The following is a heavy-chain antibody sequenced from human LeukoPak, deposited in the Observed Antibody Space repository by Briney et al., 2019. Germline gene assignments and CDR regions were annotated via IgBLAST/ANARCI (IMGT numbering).Heavy chain of an antibody. CDR2: IHHSGNRFESGST. J-gene: IGHJ1*01. V-gene: IGHV4-38-2*02. CDR1: GFSIINTHY. D-gene: IGHD6-25*01. CDR3: ARNASSGFFND. Sequence: SETLSLTCTVSGFSIINTHYWGWIRQSPGKGLEWIGSIHHSGNRFESGSTHYNPSLRSRVVVSADTSENQFSLTLKSVTAADTAVYFCARNASSGFFNDWGQGILVTVSS.